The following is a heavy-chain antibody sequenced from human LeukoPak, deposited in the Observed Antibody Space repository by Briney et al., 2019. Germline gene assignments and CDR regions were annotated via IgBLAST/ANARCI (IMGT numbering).Heavy chain of an antibody. Sequence: GSLRLSCAASGFIFSRYGMSWVRQAPGKGLEWVSAISGSGGTTYYADSVKGRFTISRDNSKNTLYLQMNSLRAEDTAVYYCARDRSTDFWSGYYTNYFDYWGQGTLVTVSS. CDR2: ISGSGGTT. CDR3: ARDRSTDFWSGYYTNYFDY. V-gene: IGHV3-23*01. D-gene: IGHD3-3*01. CDR1: GFIFSRYG. J-gene: IGHJ4*02.